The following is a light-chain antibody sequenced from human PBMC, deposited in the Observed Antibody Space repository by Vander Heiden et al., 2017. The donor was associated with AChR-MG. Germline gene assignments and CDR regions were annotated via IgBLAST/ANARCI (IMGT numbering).Light chain of an antibody. J-gene: IGLJ2*01. CDR3: QSYDSSLSGSEV. V-gene: IGLV1-40*01. CDR2: GDS. Sequence: QSVLTQPPSVSGTPGQRVTISCPGSSSNIGAGFDVHWYQHLPGSAPKLLIYGDSNRPSGVPDRFSGSKSGTSAFLAITGLQAEDEADYYCQSYDSSLSGSEVFGGGTKLTVL. CDR1: SSNIGAGFD.